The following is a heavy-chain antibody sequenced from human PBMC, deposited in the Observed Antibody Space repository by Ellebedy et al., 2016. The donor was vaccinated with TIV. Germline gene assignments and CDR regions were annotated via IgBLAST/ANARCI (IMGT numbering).Heavy chain of an antibody. D-gene: IGHD3-22*01. CDR2: ISGSGGST. CDR3: AKNYYDSSGYPEYFQH. CDR1: GFTFSSYA. Sequence: GESLKISXAASGFTFSSYAMSWVRQAPGKGLEWVSAISGSGGSTYYADSVKGRFTISRDNSKNTLYLQMNSLRAEDTAVYYCAKNYYDSSGYPEYFQHWGQGTLVTVSS. J-gene: IGHJ1*01. V-gene: IGHV3-23*01.